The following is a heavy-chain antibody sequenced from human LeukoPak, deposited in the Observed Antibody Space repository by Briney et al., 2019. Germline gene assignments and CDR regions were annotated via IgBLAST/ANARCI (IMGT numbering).Heavy chain of an antibody. Sequence: PSQTLSLTCTVSGGSISSGSYYWSWIRQPAGKGLEWIGRIYTSGSTNYNPSLKSRVTISVDTSKNQLSLKLTSVTAADTAVYYCARGEGGSDYFTSPKDWGQGTLVTVSS. CDR1: GGSISSGSYY. V-gene: IGHV4-61*02. D-gene: IGHD5-12*01. CDR3: ARGEGGSDYFTSPKD. J-gene: IGHJ4*02. CDR2: IYTSGST.